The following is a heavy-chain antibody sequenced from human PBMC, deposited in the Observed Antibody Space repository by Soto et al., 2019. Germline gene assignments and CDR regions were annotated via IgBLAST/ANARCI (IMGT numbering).Heavy chain of an antibody. V-gene: IGHV3-23*01. CDR2: INIVGGNT. CDR1: GVTFSNYA. J-gene: IGHJ4*02. CDR3: SKNYYFDS. Sequence: VQLLESGGDLVQPGGSLRLSCAASGVTFSNYAMSWVRQAPGKALEWVSSINIVGGNTNYADSVRGRFTMSRDDSKNTVFLQMNSLRAEDTAIYYCSKNYYFDSWGQGTLVTVSS.